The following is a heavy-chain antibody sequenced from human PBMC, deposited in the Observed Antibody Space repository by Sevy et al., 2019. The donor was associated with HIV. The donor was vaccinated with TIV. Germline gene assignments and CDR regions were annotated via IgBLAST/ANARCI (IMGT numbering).Heavy chain of an antibody. D-gene: IGHD1-26*01. CDR2: ITGSSDYI. CDR1: GFSFSNYN. Sequence: GGSLRLSCAASGFSFSNYNMNWVRQAPGKGLECVSSITGSSDYIYYADSVKGRFTISRDNAKNSLYRRMNSLKTEDTAVYYCAKWDADRRWYFDYWGQGILVTVSS. V-gene: IGHV3-21*06. CDR3: AKWDADRRWYFDY. J-gene: IGHJ4*02.